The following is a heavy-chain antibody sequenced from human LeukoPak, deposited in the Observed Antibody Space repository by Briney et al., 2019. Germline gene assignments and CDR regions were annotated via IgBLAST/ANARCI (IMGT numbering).Heavy chain of an antibody. CDR2: ISSNGGST. CDR1: GFTFSSYA. Sequence: PGGSLRLSCAASGFTFSSYAMHWVRQAPGKGLEYVSAISSNGGSTYYANSVKGRFTISRDNSKNTLYLQMGSLRAEDMAVYYCASSTYSSGWTGFDYWGQGTLVTVSS. D-gene: IGHD6-19*01. J-gene: IGHJ4*02. CDR3: ASSTYSSGWTGFDY. V-gene: IGHV3-64*01.